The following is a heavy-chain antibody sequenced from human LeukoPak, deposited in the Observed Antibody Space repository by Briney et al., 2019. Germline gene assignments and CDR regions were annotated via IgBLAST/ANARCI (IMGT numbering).Heavy chain of an antibody. V-gene: IGHV4-34*01. CDR2: INHSGST. J-gene: IGHJ3*02. CDR3: ARVPPAIRNDAFDI. Sequence: PSETLSLTCAVYGGSFSGYYWSWIRQPPGKGLEWIGEINHSGSTNYNPSLKSRVTISVDTSKNQFSLKLSSVTAADTAVYYCARVPPAIRNDAFDIWGQGTMVTVSS. CDR1: GGSFSGYY. D-gene: IGHD2-2*01.